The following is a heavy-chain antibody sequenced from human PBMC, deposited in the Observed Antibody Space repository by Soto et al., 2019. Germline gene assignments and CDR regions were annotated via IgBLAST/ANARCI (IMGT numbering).Heavy chain of an antibody. CDR2: IFPSDSDT. D-gene: IGHD3-22*01. CDR3: ARKDKSGYFNWCDP. CDR1: GYRFTSYW. V-gene: IGHV5-51*01. Sequence: GESLKISCRTSGYRFTSYWIAWVRQMRGKGLEWMGIIFPSDSDTRYSPSFQGQVTISADRSTSTVFLQWASLKASDTAVYFCARKDKSGYFNWCDPGGQGTLVTVA. J-gene: IGHJ5*02.